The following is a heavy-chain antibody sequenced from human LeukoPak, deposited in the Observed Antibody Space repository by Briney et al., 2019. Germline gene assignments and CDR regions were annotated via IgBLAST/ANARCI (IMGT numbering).Heavy chain of an antibody. J-gene: IGHJ3*02. CDR3: ARAPSLIAFDI. CDR1: GGSISSYY. Sequence: NPSETLSLTCTVSGGSISSYYWSWIRQPPGKGLEWIGYIYYSGSTNYNPSLKSRVTISVDTSKNQFSLKLSSVTAADTAVYYCARAPSLIAFDIWGQGTMVTVSS. CDR2: IYYSGST. V-gene: IGHV4-59*01.